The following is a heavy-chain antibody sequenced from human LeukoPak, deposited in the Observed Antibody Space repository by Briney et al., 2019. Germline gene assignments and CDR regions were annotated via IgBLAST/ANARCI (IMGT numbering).Heavy chain of an antibody. CDR2: ISPDGNLE. J-gene: IGHJ4*02. V-gene: IGHV3-30*18. D-gene: IGHD3-22*01. Sequence: PGGSLRLSCAASGFTFNIFGIHWVRQAPGKGLEWVAAISPDGNLEYYTESVKGRFTVSRDNSNNMIYLQMNSLRGEDSAVYYCAKINNYDDYWGQGTLVTVSS. CDR1: GFTFNIFG. CDR3: AKINNYDDY.